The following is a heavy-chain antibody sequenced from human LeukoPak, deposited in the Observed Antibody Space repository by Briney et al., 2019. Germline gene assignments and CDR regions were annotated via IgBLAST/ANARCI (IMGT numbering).Heavy chain of an antibody. CDR2: ISSSSSYI. CDR3: ARVQPLYGMDV. J-gene: IGHJ6*02. CDR1: GFTLSSYS. D-gene: IGHD2-2*01. Sequence: GGSLRLSCAASGFTLSSYSMKWVRQARGKGLEWVSSISSSSSYIYYADSVKGRFTISRDNAKNSLYLQMNSLRAEDTAVYYCARVQPLYGMDVWGQGTTVTVSS. V-gene: IGHV3-21*01.